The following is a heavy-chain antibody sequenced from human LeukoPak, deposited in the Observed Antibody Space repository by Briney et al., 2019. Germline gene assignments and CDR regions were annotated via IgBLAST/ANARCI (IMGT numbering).Heavy chain of an antibody. CDR3: AKQLGYCSDGSCYFPY. CDR1: GFTFSSYG. Sequence: GGSLRLSCAASGFTFSSYGMHWVRQAPGKGLEWVAVISYDGSNKYYADSVKGRFTISRDNSKNTLYLQMNSLRAEDTAVYYCAKQLGYCSDGSCYFPYWGQGTLVTVSS. V-gene: IGHV3-30*18. D-gene: IGHD2-15*01. J-gene: IGHJ4*02. CDR2: ISYDGSNK.